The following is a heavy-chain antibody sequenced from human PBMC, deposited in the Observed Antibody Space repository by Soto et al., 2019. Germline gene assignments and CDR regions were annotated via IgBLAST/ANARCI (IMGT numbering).Heavy chain of an antibody. J-gene: IGHJ5*02. CDR2: IDYSGST. V-gene: IGHV4-31*03. Sequence: QVQLQESGPGLVKPSQTLSLTCTVSGGSISSGGYYWSWIRQHPGKGLEWIGYIDYSGSTYYNPSLKSRVTRSIDTSKNQFSLKLSSVTAADTAVYYCARGIESIVPAPRFDPWAQEPLVTVSP. D-gene: IGHD2-2*01. CDR1: GGSISSGGYY. CDR3: ARGIESIVPAPRFDP.